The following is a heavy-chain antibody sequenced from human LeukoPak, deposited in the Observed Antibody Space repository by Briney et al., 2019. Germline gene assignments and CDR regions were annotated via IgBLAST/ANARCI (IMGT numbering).Heavy chain of an antibody. V-gene: IGHV4-59*01. D-gene: IGHD6-19*01. CDR3: ARGSITVAGYFGY. J-gene: IGHJ4*02. Sequence: SETLSLTCTVSGGSFRSYYWSWIRQSPGKGLEWIAYIYYTGSTDYNPSLKSRVTISVDTSKNQFSLKLGSVTAADTAVYYCARGSITVAGYFGYWGQGTLVTVSS. CDR1: GGSFRSYY. CDR2: IYYTGST.